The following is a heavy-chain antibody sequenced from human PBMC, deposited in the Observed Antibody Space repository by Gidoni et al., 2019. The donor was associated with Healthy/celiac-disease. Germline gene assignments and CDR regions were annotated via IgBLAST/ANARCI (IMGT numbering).Heavy chain of an antibody. CDR3: ARGSPIAAAESWYFDL. V-gene: IGHV3-13*05. CDR1: GFTFSSYD. J-gene: IGHJ2*01. D-gene: IGHD6-13*01. CDR2: IGTAGDP. Sequence: EVQLVESGAGLVQPGGSLRLSCAAYGFTFSSYDMHWVRQAKGKGLEWVSAIGTAGDPYYPGSVKGRFTISRENAKNSLYLQMNSLRAGDTAVYYCARGSPIAAAESWYFDLWGRGTLVTVSS.